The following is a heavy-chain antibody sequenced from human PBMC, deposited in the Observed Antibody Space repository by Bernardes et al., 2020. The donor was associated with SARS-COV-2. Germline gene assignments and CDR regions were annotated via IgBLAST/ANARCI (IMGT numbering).Heavy chain of an antibody. CDR1: GFNFVSYG. Sequence: GGSLRLSCAASGFNFVSYGMSWVRQAPGKGLEWVAYIMERSERLIYADSVKGRFTISRDNSRDTLYLQLSNLRAEDTAMYYCAREPSRRADLWGQGTLVTVSS. CDR3: AREPSRRADL. V-gene: IGHV3-23*01. D-gene: IGHD2-2*01. J-gene: IGHJ5*02. CDR2: IMERSERL.